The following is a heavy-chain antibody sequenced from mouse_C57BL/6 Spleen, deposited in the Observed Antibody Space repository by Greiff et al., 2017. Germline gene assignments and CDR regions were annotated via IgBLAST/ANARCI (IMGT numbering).Heavy chain of an antibody. CDR3: ARGTTYGSSPYYAMDY. Sequence: VQLQQSGAELVRPGTSVKVSCKASGYTFTNYWIGWAKQRPGHGLEWIGDIYPGGGYTNYNEKFKGKATLTADKSSSTAYMQFSSLTSEDSAIYYCARGTTYGSSPYYAMDYWGQGTSVTVSS. CDR1: GYTFTNYW. V-gene: IGHV1-63*01. J-gene: IGHJ4*01. D-gene: IGHD1-1*01. CDR2: IYPGGGYT.